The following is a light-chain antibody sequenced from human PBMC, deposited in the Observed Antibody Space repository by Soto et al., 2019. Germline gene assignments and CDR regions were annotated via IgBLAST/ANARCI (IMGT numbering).Light chain of an antibody. CDR2: GNS. Sequence: QSVLTQPPSVSGAPGQRVTISCTGSSSNIGAGYDGHWYQQLPGTAPKLLIYGNSNRPSRVPDRFSGSKSGTSASLAITGLQAEDEADYYCQSYDSSLRGWVFGGGTKLTVL. CDR1: SSNIGAGYD. CDR3: QSYDSSLRGWV. J-gene: IGLJ3*02. V-gene: IGLV1-40*01.